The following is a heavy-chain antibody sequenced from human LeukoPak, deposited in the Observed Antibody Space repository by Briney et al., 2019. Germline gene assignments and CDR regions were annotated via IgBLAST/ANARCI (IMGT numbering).Heavy chain of an antibody. D-gene: IGHD1-26*01. V-gene: IGHV3-23*01. CDR1: GFTFKKYD. Sequence: GGSLRLSCAASGFTFKKYDVTWVRQAPGKGLEWVSGIRASGGATYYADSVKGRFTISRDNSKNTLYLQMNSLRVEDTAVYYCAKAGSIRFDYWGQGTLVTVSS. J-gene: IGHJ4*02. CDR2: IRASGGAT. CDR3: AKAGSIRFDY.